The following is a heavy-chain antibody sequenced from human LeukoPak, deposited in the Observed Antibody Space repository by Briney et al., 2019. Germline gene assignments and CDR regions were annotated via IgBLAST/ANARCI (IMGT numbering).Heavy chain of an antibody. D-gene: IGHD2-21*01. CDR3: AKDCGPLLGGYFQH. Sequence: PGGSLRLSCAASGFTFSSYGMHWVRQAPGKGLEWVAVIWYDGSTKYYADSVKGRFTISRDNSKNTLYLQMNSLRAEDTAVYYCAKDCGPLLGGYFQHWGQGTLVTVSS. V-gene: IGHV3-33*06. CDR1: GFTFSSYG. J-gene: IGHJ1*01. CDR2: IWYDGSTK.